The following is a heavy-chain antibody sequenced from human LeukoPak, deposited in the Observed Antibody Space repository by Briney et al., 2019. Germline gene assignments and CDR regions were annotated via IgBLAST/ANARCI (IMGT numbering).Heavy chain of an antibody. V-gene: IGHV3-23*01. J-gene: IGHJ5*01. Sequence: PRGSLRLSCVPSGFSFGKYAMSWVRQAPGKGLQWVSQISGTGGATWYAGFARDRFTISRDNSKKTLYLQMSGLRVEDTAMYYCVKDPRDTYGTNWFVSWGQGTLLIVSS. CDR2: ISGTGGAT. D-gene: IGHD2-21*01. CDR3: VKDPRDTYGTNWFVS. CDR1: GFSFGKYA.